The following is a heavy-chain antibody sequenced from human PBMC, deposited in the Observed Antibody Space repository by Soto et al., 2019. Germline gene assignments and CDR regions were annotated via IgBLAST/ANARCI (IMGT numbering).Heavy chain of an antibody. CDR1: GYTLTELS. V-gene: IGHV1-24*01. D-gene: IGHD4-17*01. CDR3: ATPCSPHTVTTYRCLDPTASYYFDS. J-gene: IGHJ4*02. Sequence: ASVKVSCKVSGYTLTELSMRWVRQAPGKGLEWMGGFDPEDGETIYAQKFQGRVTMTEDTSTGTAYMELRSLRSEDTAVYYCATPCSPHTVTTYRCLDPTASYYFDSWGQGTLVTVSS. CDR2: FDPEDGET.